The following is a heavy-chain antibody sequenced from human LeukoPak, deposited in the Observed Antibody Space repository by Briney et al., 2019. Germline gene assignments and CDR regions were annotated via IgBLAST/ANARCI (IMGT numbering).Heavy chain of an antibody. CDR1: GFTFISYW. Sequence: GGSLRLSCAASGFTFISYWMTWVRQAPGKGLEWVANIKQDGSEKYYVDSVKGRFTISRDNAKNSLYLQMNSLRAEDTAVYYCVRGAYSSSWLNFDYWGQGTLVTVSS. J-gene: IGHJ4*02. CDR3: VRGAYSSSWLNFDY. CDR2: IKQDGSEK. D-gene: IGHD6-13*01. V-gene: IGHV3-7*04.